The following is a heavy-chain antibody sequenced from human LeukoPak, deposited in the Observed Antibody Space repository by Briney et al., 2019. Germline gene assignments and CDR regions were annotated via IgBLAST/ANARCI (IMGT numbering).Heavy chain of an antibody. J-gene: IGHJ5*02. V-gene: IGHV3-23*01. D-gene: IGHD5-24*01. Sequence: GGTLRLSCAASRVTFSGFGMSWVPQAPGKGLECVSIIIVSGDSTCYADSVRGRLTISRYTTENTLDLKIIRLRAADVALCVCVRAQESRVTWGEGTMVSVSA. CDR2: IIVSGDST. CDR3: VRAQESRVT. CDR1: RVTFSGFG.